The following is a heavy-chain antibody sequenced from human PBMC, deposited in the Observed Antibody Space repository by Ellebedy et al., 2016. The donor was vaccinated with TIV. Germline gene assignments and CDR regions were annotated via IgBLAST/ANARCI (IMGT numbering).Heavy chain of an antibody. Sequence: GSLRLSCTVSGGSISSYYWSWIRQPPGEGLEWIGYIYYSGSTNYNPSLKSRVTISVDTSKNQFSLKLSSVTAADTAVYYCARVWYNWNWSEWMYFDYWGQGTLVTVSS. V-gene: IGHV4-59*01. CDR3: ARVWYNWNWSEWMYFDY. CDR2: IYYSGST. D-gene: IGHD1-7*01. CDR1: GGSISSYY. J-gene: IGHJ4*02.